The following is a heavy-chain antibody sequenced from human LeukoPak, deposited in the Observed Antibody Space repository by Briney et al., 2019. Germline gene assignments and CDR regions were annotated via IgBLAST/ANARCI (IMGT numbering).Heavy chain of an antibody. CDR3: AKWGFLEWLLSVFDY. CDR1: GFTFTSYA. D-gene: IGHD3-3*01. Sequence: GGSLRLSCAASGFTFTSYAMSWVRQAPGKGLEWVSAIIGSGDKTYYADSVKGRFTISRDNSKNTVYLQMNSLRAEDTAVYYCAKWGFLEWLLSVFDYWGQGTPVTVPS. J-gene: IGHJ4*02. CDR2: IIGSGDKT. V-gene: IGHV3-23*01.